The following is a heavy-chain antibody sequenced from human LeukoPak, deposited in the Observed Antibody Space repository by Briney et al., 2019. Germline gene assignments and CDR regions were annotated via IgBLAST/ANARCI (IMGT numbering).Heavy chain of an antibody. V-gene: IGHV3-7*01. Sequence: PGGSLRLSCAAPGFLSRNYWMTWFRKAPGKGLEWVAHIRQDGSERHYVDSVKDRFTISRDNAKNSLDLQMDSLRAEDTAVYYCARDWGSTGYDLYDSWGQGTLVTVSS. CDR3: ARDWGSTGYDLYDS. CDR2: IRQDGSER. J-gene: IGHJ4*02. CDR1: GFLSRNYW. D-gene: IGHD5-12*01.